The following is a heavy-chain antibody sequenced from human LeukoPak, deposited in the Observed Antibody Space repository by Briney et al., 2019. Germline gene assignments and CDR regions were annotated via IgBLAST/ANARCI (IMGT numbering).Heavy chain of an antibody. Sequence: SETLSLTCTVSGGSISSYYWSWIRQPPGKGLEWIGYIYYSGSTNYNPSLKSRVTISVDTSKNQFSLKLSSVTAADTAVYYCARRGRMVYADYYYYMDVWGKGTTVTISS. CDR2: IYYSGST. CDR3: ARRGRMVYADYYYYMDV. J-gene: IGHJ6*03. CDR1: GGSISSYY. D-gene: IGHD2-8*01. V-gene: IGHV4-59*01.